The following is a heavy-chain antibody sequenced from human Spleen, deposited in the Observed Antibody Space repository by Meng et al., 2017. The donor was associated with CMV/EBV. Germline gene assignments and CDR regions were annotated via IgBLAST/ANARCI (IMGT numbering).Heavy chain of an antibody. Sequence: GESLKISCEASGFTFSNYWMHWVCQAPGKGLVWVSRINSDGSVTHYADSVKGRFITSRDKAKNTLYLQMNSLKSEDTAVYYCARVGNASDDFWTGYCLDYWGQGT. V-gene: IGHV3-74*01. CDR3: ARVGNASDDFWTGYCLDY. CDR1: GFTFSNYW. CDR2: INSDGSVT. D-gene: IGHD3-3*01. J-gene: IGHJ4*02.